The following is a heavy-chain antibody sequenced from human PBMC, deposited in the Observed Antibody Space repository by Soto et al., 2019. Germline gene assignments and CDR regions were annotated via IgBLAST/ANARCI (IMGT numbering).Heavy chain of an antibody. Sequence: PGESLKISCKGSGYTFTNYWIGWVRQMPGTGLEWMGIIYPGDSDTRYRPSFQGHFTISADKSISTAYLQWSGLKASDTAIDYCSRLAPEDSYRLLSPIRLYGAFYHCGQATPVTGSS. J-gene: IGHJ4*02. V-gene: IGHV5-51*01. CDR3: SRLAPEDSYRLLSPIRLYGAFYH. CDR1: GYTFTNYW. D-gene: IGHD2-2*02. CDR2: IYPGDSDT.